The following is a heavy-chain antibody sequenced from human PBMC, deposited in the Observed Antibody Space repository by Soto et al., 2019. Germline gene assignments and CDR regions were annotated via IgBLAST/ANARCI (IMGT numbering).Heavy chain of an antibody. J-gene: IGHJ2*01. D-gene: IGHD3-9*01. CDR1: GGSLSSSSYY. CDR3: ARRAITIFSFYWYFDL. CDR2: IYYSGST. V-gene: IGHV4-39*01. Sequence: PSETLSLTCPVSGGSLSSSSYYWGWISQPPGKGLEWIGSIYYSGSTYYNPSLKSRVTISVDTSKNQFSLKLSSVTAADTAVYYCARRAITIFSFYWYFDLWGRGTLVTVSS.